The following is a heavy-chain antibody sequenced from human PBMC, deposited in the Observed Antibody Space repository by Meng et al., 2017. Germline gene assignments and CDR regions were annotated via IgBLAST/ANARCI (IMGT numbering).Heavy chain of an antibody. CDR3: ARGYGDYGKIDY. CDR2: ISYDGSNK. V-gene: IGHV3-30*04. J-gene: IGHJ4*02. CDR1: GFTFSSHA. D-gene: IGHD4-17*01. Sequence: QGLLVESGGGVVQPGGSVRLSCAASGFTFSSHAMHWVRQAPGKGLEWVAVISYDGSNKYYADSVKGRFTISRDNSKNTLYLQMNSLRAEDTAVYYCARGYGDYGKIDYWGQGTLVTVSS.